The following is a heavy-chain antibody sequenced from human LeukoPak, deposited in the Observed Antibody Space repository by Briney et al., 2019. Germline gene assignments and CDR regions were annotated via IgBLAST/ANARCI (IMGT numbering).Heavy chain of an antibody. V-gene: IGHV3-30*03. Sequence: PGGSLRLSCAASGFTFSSYGMHWVRQAPGKGLEWVAVISYDGSNKYYADSVKGRFTISRDNSKNTLYLQMNSLRAEDTAVYYCACYGDDGSFDIWGQGTMVTVSS. D-gene: IGHD4-17*01. CDR1: GFTFSSYG. CDR2: ISYDGSNK. CDR3: ACYGDDGSFDI. J-gene: IGHJ3*02.